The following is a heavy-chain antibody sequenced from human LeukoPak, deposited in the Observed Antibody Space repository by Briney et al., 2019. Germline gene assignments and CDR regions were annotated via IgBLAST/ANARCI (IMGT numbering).Heavy chain of an antibody. CDR1: GYTFTSYD. Sequence: ASVKVSCKASGYTFTSYDINWVRQATGQGLEWMGWMNPNSGNTGYAQKFQGRVTITRNTSISTAYMELSSLRSEDTAVYYCARGTSSSQYYYYYMDVWGKGTTVTASS. J-gene: IGHJ6*03. CDR2: MNPNSGNT. CDR3: ARGTSSSQYYYYYMDV. V-gene: IGHV1-8*03. D-gene: IGHD6-6*01.